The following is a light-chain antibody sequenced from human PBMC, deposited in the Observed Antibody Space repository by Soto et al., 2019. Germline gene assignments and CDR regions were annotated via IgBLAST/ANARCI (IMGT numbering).Light chain of an antibody. V-gene: IGKV3-11*01. CDR1: QSISSY. CDR3: QHRSN. Sequence: IVLTQSPATLSLSPGERATLSCRASQSISSYLAWYQQKPGQAPRLLIYGASNRATGIPARFSGSVSGIDFSLTISSLEPEDFAIYYCQHRSNFGGGTKVEIK. J-gene: IGKJ4*01. CDR2: GAS.